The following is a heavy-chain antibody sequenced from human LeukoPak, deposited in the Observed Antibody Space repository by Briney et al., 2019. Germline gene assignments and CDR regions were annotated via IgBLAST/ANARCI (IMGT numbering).Heavy chain of an antibody. Sequence: ASVKVSCKASGGTFSSYAISWVRQAPGQGLEWMGGIIPIFGTANYAQKFQGRVTITADESTSTAYMELSSLRSEDTAVYYCARGGAYYKGPVDYWGQGTLVTVSS. CDR3: ARGGAYYKGPVDY. CDR1: GGTFSSYA. J-gene: IGHJ4*02. V-gene: IGHV1-69*13. D-gene: IGHD3-22*01. CDR2: IIPIFGTA.